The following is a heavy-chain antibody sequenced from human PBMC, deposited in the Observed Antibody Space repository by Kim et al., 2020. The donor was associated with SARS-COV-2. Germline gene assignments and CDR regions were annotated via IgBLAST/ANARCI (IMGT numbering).Heavy chain of an antibody. V-gene: IGHV3-13*01. CDR2: IGADGDT. D-gene: IGHD1-26*01. J-gene: IGHJ6*02. CDR3: VRDLSGSNYYYGMDV. Sequence: GGSLRLSCAASGFTFSSYDMHWVRQATGKGLEWVSGIGADGDTYYLGSVRGRFTISRENAKNSLYLQMNSLTVGDTAVYYCVRDLSGSNYYYGMDVWGQGTTVTVSS. CDR1: GFTFSSYD.